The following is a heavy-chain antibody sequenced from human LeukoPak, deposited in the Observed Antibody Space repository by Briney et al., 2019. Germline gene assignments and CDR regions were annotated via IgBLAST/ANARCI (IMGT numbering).Heavy chain of an antibody. D-gene: IGHD6-13*01. Sequence: GGSLRLSCAASGFTFSSYSMNWVRQAPGKGLEWVSSISSSSSYIYYADSVKGRFTISRDNAKNSLYLQMNSLRAEDTAVYCCAREEQPYYFDYWGQGTLVTVSS. CDR3: AREEQPYYFDY. CDR1: GFTFSSYS. J-gene: IGHJ4*02. CDR2: ISSSSSYI. V-gene: IGHV3-21*01.